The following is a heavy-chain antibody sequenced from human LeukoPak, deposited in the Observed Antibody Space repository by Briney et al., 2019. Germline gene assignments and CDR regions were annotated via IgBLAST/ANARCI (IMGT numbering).Heavy chain of an antibody. Sequence: GGSLRLSCAASGFTVSSNYMSWVRQAPGKGLEWVSVIYSGGSTYYADSVKGRFTISRDNSKNTLYLQMNSLRAEDTAVYYCARAESVLMYYDFWSGYYSLWGQGTLVTVSS. CDR3: ARAESVLMYYDFWSGYYSL. CDR1: GFTVSSNY. CDR2: IYSGGST. D-gene: IGHD3-3*01. J-gene: IGHJ4*02. V-gene: IGHV3-53*01.